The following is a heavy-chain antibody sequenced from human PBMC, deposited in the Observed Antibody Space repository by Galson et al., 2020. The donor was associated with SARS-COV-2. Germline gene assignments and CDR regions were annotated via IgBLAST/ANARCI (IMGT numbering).Heavy chain of an antibody. CDR3: ARARLIAAAGWDWFDP. V-gene: IGHV4-34*01. CDR1: GGSFSGYY. J-gene: IGHJ5*02. Sequence: SETLSLTCAVYGGSFSGYYWSWIRQPPGKGLEWIGEINHSGSTNYNPSLKSRVTISVDTSKNQFSLKLSSVTAADTAVYYCARARLIAAAGWDWFDPWGQGTLVTVSS. CDR2: INHSGST. D-gene: IGHD6-13*01.